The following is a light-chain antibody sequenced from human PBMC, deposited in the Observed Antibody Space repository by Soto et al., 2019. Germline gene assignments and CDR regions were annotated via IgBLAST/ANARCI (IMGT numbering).Light chain of an antibody. J-gene: IGKJ1*01. V-gene: IGKV3-15*01. CDR1: QSVSSD. CDR2: GAS. Sequence: EIVMTQSPATLSVSTGERATLSCRASQSVSSDLAWYQHKPGQAPRLLIYGASTRATGIPARFSGRGSGTEFTLTISSLQSVDFAVYYCQQYANWPQTFGHGTKVDIK. CDR3: QQYANWPQT.